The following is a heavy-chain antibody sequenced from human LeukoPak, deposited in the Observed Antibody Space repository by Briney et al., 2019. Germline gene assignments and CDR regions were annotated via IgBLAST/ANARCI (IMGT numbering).Heavy chain of an antibody. V-gene: IGHV3-74*01. Sequence: GGSLRLSCAASGFTFSRYWMHSVRQAPGKGLVWVSRISSDGSSTTYADSVKRRFTISRDNAKNTLYLQMNSLRAEDTAVYYCARGLLRIGDPYYFDYWGQGTLVTVSS. CDR2: ISSDGSST. CDR3: ARGLLRIGDPYYFDY. CDR1: GFTFSRYW. J-gene: IGHJ4*02. D-gene: IGHD3-10*01.